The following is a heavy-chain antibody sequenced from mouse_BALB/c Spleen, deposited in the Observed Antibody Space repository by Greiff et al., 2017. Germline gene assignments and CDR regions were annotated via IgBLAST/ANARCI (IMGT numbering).Heavy chain of an antibody. CDR1: GFAFSSYD. CDR3: ARHRERIYFDY. D-gene: IGHD3-1*01. CDR2: ISSGGGST. Sequence: EVQRVESGGGLVKPGGSLKLSCAASGFAFSSYDMSWVRQTPGKRLKWVAYISSGGGSTYYPDTVKGRFTISRDNAKNTLYLQMSSLKSEDTAMYYCARHRERIYFDYWGQGTTLTVSS. J-gene: IGHJ2*01. V-gene: IGHV5-12-1*01.